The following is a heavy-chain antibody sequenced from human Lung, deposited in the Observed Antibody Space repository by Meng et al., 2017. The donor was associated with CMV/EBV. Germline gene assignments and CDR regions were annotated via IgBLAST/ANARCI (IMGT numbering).Heavy chain of an antibody. CDR3: ARHAEDYYDSRDFSPYAH. V-gene: IGHV1-69*13. CDR2: IIPMFGTT. D-gene: IGHD3-22*01. Sequence: SVKVSXKASGGTFSTYVLSWVRQAPGQGLEWLGGIIPMFGTTNYAQKFQGRLTIKADDSTRTAYMDLSSLTSEDTAVYYCARHAEDYYDSRDFSPYAHWGQGNXVNGAS. J-gene: IGHJ4*02. CDR1: GGTFSTYV.